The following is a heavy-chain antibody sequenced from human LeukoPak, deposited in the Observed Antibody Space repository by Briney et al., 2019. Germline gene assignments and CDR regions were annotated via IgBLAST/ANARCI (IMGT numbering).Heavy chain of an antibody. CDR3: ARGTNDYDSGSLNWFDP. V-gene: IGHV1-46*01. D-gene: IGHD3-10*01. J-gene: IGHJ5*02. Sequence: GASAKVSFKASGYTFTTYYMHWVRQAPGQGLEWMGIINPSGGSTSYAQKFQGRVTMTRDTSTSTVYMELSSLRSEDTAVYYCARGTNDYDSGSLNWFDPWGQGTLVTVSS. CDR1: GYTFTTYY. CDR2: INPSGGST.